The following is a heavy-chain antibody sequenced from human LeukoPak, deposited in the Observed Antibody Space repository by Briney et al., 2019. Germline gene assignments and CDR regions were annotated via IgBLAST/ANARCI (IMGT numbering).Heavy chain of an antibody. Sequence: SETLSLTCTVSGGSISTTSYYWAWIRQPPGKGLEWIGSIYSIGNTYYNPSLKSRVTISVDTSKKQFSLKLSSVTAADTAVYYCASCITMVRGVIREGWFDPWGQGTLVTVSS. V-gene: IGHV4-39*07. D-gene: IGHD3-10*01. CDR1: GGSISTTSYY. J-gene: IGHJ5*02. CDR3: ASCITMVRGVIREGWFDP. CDR2: IYSIGNT.